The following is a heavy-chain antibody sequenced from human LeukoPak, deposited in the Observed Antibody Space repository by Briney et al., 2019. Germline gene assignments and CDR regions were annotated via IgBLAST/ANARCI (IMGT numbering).Heavy chain of an antibody. D-gene: IGHD1-7*01. J-gene: IGHJ4*02. CDR3: AKSLRNWNYVPFLGY. CDR1: GFTFSSYA. Sequence: GGSLRLSCAASGFTFSSYAMSLVRQAPGKGLEWVSAISGSGGSTYYADSVKGRFTISRDNSKNTLYLQMNSLRAEDTAVYYCAKSLRNWNYVPFLGYWGQGTLVTVSS. CDR2: ISGSGGST. V-gene: IGHV3-23*01.